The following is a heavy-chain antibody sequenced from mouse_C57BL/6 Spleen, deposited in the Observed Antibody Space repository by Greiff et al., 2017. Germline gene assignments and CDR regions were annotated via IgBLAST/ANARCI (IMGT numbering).Heavy chain of an antibody. CDR3: ATGNYVPDY. V-gene: IGHV14-2*01. CDR1: GFNIKDYY. D-gene: IGHD2-1*01. CDR2: IDPEDGEN. J-gene: IGHJ2*01. Sequence: VQLQQSGAELVKPGASVKLSCTASGFNIKDYYMHWVKQRTEQGLEWIGRIDPEDGENKYAPKFQGKATITADTSSNTSYLQLSSLTSEDTAVYYCATGNYVPDYWGQGTTLTVSS.